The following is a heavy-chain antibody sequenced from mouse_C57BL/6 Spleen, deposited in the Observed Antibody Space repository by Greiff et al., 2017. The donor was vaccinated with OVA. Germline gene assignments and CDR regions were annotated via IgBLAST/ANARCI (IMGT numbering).Heavy chain of an antibody. CDR2: IDPSDSYT. CDR1: GYTFTSYW. CDR3: ARWRDGRAY. V-gene: IGHV1-50*01. Sequence: QVHVKQPGAELVKPGASVKLSCKASGYTFTSYWMQWVKQRPGQGLEWIGEIDPSDSYTNYNQKFKGKATLTVDTSSSTAYMQLSSLTSEDSAVYYCARWRDGRAYWGQGTLVTVSA. J-gene: IGHJ3*01. D-gene: IGHD1-1*01.